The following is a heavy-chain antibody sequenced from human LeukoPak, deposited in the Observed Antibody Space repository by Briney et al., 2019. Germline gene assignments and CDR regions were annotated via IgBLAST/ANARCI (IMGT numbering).Heavy chain of an antibody. CDR2: LYNGGSP. CDR3: ARAQDYCSGGSCYGYFQH. V-gene: IGHV3-53*01. CDR1: GFSFSNYA. J-gene: IGHJ1*01. Sequence: GGSLRLSCAVSGFSFSNYAMSWVRQAPGKGLERVSTLYNGGSPHYADSVKGRFTISSDKSKNTLFLQMNSLRAEDTAVYYCARAQDYCSGGSCYGYFQHWGQGSLVTVSS. D-gene: IGHD2-15*01.